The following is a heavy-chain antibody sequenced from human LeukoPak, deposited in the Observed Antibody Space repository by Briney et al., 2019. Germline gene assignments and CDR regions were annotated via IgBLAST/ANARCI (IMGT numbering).Heavy chain of an antibody. CDR3: ARGGYSSGWLQYYYYYYMDV. CDR2: IIPIFDTA. V-gene: IGHV1-69*06. D-gene: IGHD6-19*01. J-gene: IGHJ6*03. CDR1: GGTFSSYA. Sequence: VASVKVSCKASGGTFSSYAISWVRQAPGQGLEWMGGIIPIFDTANYAQKFQGRVTITADKSTSTAYMELSRLRSDDTAVYYCARGGYSSGWLQYYYYYYMDVWGKGTTVTISS.